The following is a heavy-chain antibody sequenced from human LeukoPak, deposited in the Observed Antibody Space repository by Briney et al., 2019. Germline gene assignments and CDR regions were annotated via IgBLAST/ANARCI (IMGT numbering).Heavy chain of an antibody. D-gene: IGHD3-10*01. CDR1: GGSVNSGSYY. CDR3: ARKPYGSGRFDY. Sequence: SETLSLTCTVSGGSVNSGSYYWGWIRQPPGEGLEWIGNIYYSGCPSYSPSLKSRVTISVDTSKNQFSLKLNSVTAADTAVYYCARKPYGSGRFDYWGQGTLVTVSS. J-gene: IGHJ4*02. CDR2: IYYSGCP. V-gene: IGHV4-39*01.